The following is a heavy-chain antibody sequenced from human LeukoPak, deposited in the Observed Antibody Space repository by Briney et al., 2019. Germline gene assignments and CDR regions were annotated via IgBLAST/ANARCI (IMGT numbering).Heavy chain of an antibody. D-gene: IGHD5-18*01. CDR1: GFTFSSYS. J-gene: IGHJ6*03. CDR2: INSDGSST. CDR3: ARVERGYSYGFLETYYYYYYMDV. V-gene: IGHV3-74*01. Sequence: GGSLRLSCEASGFTFSSYSMTWVRQAPGKGLVWVSRINSDGSSTSYADSVKGRFTISRDNAKNSLYLQMNSLRAEDTAVYYCARVERGYSYGFLETYYYYYYMDVWGKGTTVTVSS.